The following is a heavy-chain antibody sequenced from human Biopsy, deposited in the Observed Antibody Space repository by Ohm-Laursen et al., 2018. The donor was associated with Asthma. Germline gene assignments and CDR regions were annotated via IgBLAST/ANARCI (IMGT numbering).Heavy chain of an antibody. V-gene: IGHV1-3*04. D-gene: IGHD3-9*01. Sequence: SSVKVSCKASGYNSISFAIHWVRQAPGQRLEWMGWVNTGNGDTKYSQKFQGRVTITRDTSAGTAYMELRSLRSEDTATYYCARTYYDFLTGQVKDVFGVWGQGTMVTVSS. J-gene: IGHJ3*01. CDR1: GYNSISFA. CDR2: VNTGNGDT. CDR3: ARTYYDFLTGQVKDVFGV.